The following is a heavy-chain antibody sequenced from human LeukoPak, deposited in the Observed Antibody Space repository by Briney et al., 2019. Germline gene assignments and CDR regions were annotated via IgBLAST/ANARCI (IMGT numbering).Heavy chain of an antibody. D-gene: IGHD3-22*01. J-gene: IGHJ4*02. V-gene: IGHV4-34*01. Sequence: PSETLSLTCAVYGGSFSGYYWSWIRQPPGKGLEWIGEINHSGSTNYNPSLKSRVTISVDPSKNQFSLKLSSVTAADTAVYYCATIIYYDSSGYYFDYWGQGTLVTVSS. CDR3: ATIIYYDSSGYYFDY. CDR2: INHSGST. CDR1: GGSFSGYY.